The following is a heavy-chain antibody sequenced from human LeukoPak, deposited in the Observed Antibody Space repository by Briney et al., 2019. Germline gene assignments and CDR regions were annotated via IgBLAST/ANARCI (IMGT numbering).Heavy chain of an antibody. J-gene: IGHJ4*02. V-gene: IGHV3-23*01. CDR1: GFTFSSYW. CDR2: ISGGGGST. Sequence: GGSLRLSCAASGFTFSSYWMNWVRQAPGKGLEWVSTISGGGGSTYYADSVKGRFTISRDNSKNTLYLQVNSLRAEDTAVYYCAKGGKWDVTPFDYWGQGTLVTVSS. D-gene: IGHD1-26*01. CDR3: AKGGKWDVTPFDY.